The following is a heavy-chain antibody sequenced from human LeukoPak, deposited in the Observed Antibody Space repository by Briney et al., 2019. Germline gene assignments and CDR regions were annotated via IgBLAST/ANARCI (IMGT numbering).Heavy chain of an antibody. V-gene: IGHV3-30*02. CDR3: AKEQGYCSSTSCSPDY. D-gene: IGHD2-2*01. CDR2: IWYDGSNK. Sequence: GGSLRLSCAASGFTFSDYGMHWVRQAPGKGLEWVAVIWYDGSNKYYADSVKGRFTISRDNSKNTLYLQMNSLRAEDTAVYYCAKEQGYCSSTSCSPDYWGQGTLVTVSS. J-gene: IGHJ4*02. CDR1: GFTFSDYG.